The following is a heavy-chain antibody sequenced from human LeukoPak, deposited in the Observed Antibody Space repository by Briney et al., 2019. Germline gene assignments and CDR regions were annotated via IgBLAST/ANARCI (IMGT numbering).Heavy chain of an antibody. CDR3: ARDRSDGNYYMVV. J-gene: IGHJ6*03. CDR1: GFTVSNNY. D-gene: IGHD5-24*01. CDR2: IYGGGST. Sequence: GGSLRLSCAASGFTVSNNYMSWVRQAPGKGVEWVSVIYGGGSTSYADSVKGRFTISRDNSKNTLYLQMNSLRVDDTGVYYCARDRSDGNYYMVVWGKGTTVIVSS. V-gene: IGHV3-53*01.